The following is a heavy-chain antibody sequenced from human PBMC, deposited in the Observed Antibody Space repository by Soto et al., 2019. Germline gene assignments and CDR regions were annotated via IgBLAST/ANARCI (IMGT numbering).Heavy chain of an antibody. CDR2: ISPIFGTP. CDR3: ARVVVGSRLSLDY. CDR1: GGTFSSYT. V-gene: IGHV1-69*01. Sequence: QVQLVQSGAEVKKPGSSVTVSCKASGGTFSSYTISWVRQAPGQGLEWMAGISPIFGTPIYAQKFQDRVTITAHDSTMTAYMEINRLTSEDTAVYYCARVVVGSRLSLDYWGQGTLVTIYS. J-gene: IGHJ4*02. D-gene: IGHD1-26*01.